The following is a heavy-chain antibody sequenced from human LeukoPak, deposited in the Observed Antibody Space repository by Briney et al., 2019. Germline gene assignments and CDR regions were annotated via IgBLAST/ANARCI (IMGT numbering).Heavy chain of an antibody. V-gene: IGHV3-7*01. CDR3: AREAGGQIDY. Sequence: PGGSLRLSCAAPGFTFSSYWMSWVRQAPGKGLEWVANIKQDGSEKYYVDSVKGRFTISRDNAKNSLYLQMNSLRAEDTAVYYCAREAGGQIDYWGQGTLVTVSS. CDR2: IKQDGSEK. CDR1: GFTFSSYW. J-gene: IGHJ4*02. D-gene: IGHD2-15*01.